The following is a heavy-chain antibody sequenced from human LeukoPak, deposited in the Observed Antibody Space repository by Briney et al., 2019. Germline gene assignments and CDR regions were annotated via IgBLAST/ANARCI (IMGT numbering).Heavy chain of an antibody. CDR1: GGTFSSYA. CDR2: IIPIFGTA. D-gene: IGHD3-3*01. Sequence: SVKVSCKASGGTFSSYAISWVRQAPGQGLEWMGGIIPIFGTANYAQKSQGRVTITTDESTSTAYMELGSLRSEDTAVYYCATLSGYYTYYYYYMDVWGKGTTVTVSS. J-gene: IGHJ6*03. V-gene: IGHV1-69*05. CDR3: ATLSGYYTYYYYYMDV.